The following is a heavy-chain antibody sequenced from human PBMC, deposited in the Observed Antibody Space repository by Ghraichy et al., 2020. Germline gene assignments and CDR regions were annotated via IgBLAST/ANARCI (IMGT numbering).Heavy chain of an antibody. V-gene: IGHV4-4*09. Sequence: SQTLSLTCTVSGGSRRTAYWSWLRQTPGKGLEWIGYIHSSGSTHFNPSLKSRVTISRDTAKNQFTLNLKSVTAADAAVYFCGTHHSDYVLIAYWGQGTPVTVSS. CDR3: GTHHSDYVLIAY. CDR2: IHSSGST. CDR1: GGSRRTAY. J-gene: IGHJ4*02. D-gene: IGHD4-11*01.